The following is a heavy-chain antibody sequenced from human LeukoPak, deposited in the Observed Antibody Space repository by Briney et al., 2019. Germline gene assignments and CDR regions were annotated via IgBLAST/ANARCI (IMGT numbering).Heavy chain of an antibody. CDR3: AISGGYWAWAH. Sequence: GGSLRLSCAGSGFSFSNYAMSWVRQAPGKGLEWVSGISGSGGSTHYADSVKGRFTISRDNSKNTLYLQMNSLRAEDTAVYYCAISGGYWAWAHWGQGTLVTVSS. CDR1: GFSFSNYA. CDR2: ISGSGGST. J-gene: IGHJ4*02. D-gene: IGHD1-26*01. V-gene: IGHV3-23*01.